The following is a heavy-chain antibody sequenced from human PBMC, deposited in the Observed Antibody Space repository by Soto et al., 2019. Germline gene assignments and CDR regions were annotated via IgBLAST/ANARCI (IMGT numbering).Heavy chain of an antibody. CDR2: IIPIFGTA. V-gene: IGHV1-69*13. CDR1: GGTFSSYA. J-gene: IGHJ6*02. D-gene: IGHD3-16*02. Sequence: SVKVSCKVSGGTFSSYAISWVRQAPGQGLEWMGGIIPIFGTANYAQKFQGRVTITADESTSTAYMELSSLRSEDTAVYYCAYLGSNYYYGMDVWGQGTTVTVSS. CDR3: AYLGSNYYYGMDV.